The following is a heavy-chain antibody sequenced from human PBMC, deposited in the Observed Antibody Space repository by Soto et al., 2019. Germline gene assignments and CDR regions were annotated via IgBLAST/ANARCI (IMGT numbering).Heavy chain of an antibody. CDR1: GGSVSSFF. CDR3: ARVRHGWTFFDY. CDR2: LYYSGST. D-gene: IGHD6-19*01. V-gene: IGHV4-59*02. J-gene: IGHJ4*02. Sequence: PSETLSLTCTVSGGSVSSFFWSWIRQPPGKGLEWIGYLYYSGSTHYSPSLKSRVTISVDTSKNQFSLKLNSVTAADTAVYYCARVRHGWTFFDYWSQGTLVT.